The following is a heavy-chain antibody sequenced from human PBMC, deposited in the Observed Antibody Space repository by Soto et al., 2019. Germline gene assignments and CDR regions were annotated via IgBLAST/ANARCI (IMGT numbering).Heavy chain of an antibody. CDR3: ARGRDGYNPDY. Sequence: QVQLVESGGGVVQPGRSLRLSCAASGFTFRNYGMHWVRQAPGKGLEWMAVIWYDGTNKDYADSVKGRFTISRDNSKNTLYLQMNSLRDEETAVYYCARGRDGYNPDYWGQGTLVTVSS. V-gene: IGHV3-33*01. J-gene: IGHJ4*02. CDR1: GFTFRNYG. D-gene: IGHD5-12*01. CDR2: IWYDGTNK.